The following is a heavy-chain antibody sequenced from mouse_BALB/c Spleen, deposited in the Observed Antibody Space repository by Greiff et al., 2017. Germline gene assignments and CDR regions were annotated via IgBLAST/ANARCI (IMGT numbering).Heavy chain of an antibody. CDR1: GFSLTSYG. J-gene: IGHJ4*01. D-gene: IGHD1-2*01. CDR2: IWAGGST. CDR3: ARDYYGYGNYAMDY. Sequence: VKLMESGPGLVAPSQSLSITCTVSGFSLTSYGVHWVRQPPGKGLEWLGVIWAGGSTNYNSALMSRLSISKDNSKSQVFLKMNSLQTDDTAMYYCARDYYGYGNYAMDYWGQGTSVTVSS. V-gene: IGHV2-9*02.